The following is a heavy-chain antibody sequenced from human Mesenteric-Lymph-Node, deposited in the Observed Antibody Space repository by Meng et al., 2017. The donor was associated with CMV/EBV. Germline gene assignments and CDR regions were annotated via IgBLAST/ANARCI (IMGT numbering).Heavy chain of an antibody. CDR1: GFTLDAYT. CDR2: ISWDGGST. CDR3: AKLADGRGYCGSTSCQADY. V-gene: IGHV3-43*01. J-gene: IGHJ4*02. D-gene: IGHD2-2*01. Sequence: GGSLRLSCAASGFTLDAYTMHWVRQAPGKGLEWVSLISWDGGSTYYADSVKGRFTISRDNSKNTLYLQMNSLRAEDTAVYYCAKLADGRGYCGSTSCQADYWGQGTLVTVSS.